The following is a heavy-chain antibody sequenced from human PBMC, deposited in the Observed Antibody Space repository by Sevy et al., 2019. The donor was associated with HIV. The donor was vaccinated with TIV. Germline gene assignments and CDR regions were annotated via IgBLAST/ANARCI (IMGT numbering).Heavy chain of an antibody. CDR3: ARHCGTTSCSHAFDI. J-gene: IGHJ3*02. Sequence: SETLSLTCAVYGGSFSGYYWSWIRQPPGKGLEWIGEINHSGSTNYNPSLKSRVTISVDTSKNQFSLKLSSVTAADTASYYCARHCGTTSCSHAFDIWGQGTMVTVSS. CDR1: GGSFSGYY. CDR2: INHSGST. V-gene: IGHV4-34*01. D-gene: IGHD2-2*01.